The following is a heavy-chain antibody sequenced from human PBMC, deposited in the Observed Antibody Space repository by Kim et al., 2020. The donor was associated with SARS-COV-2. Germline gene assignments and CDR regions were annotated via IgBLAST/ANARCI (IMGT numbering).Heavy chain of an antibody. CDR2: ISWNSGSI. D-gene: IGHD6-19*01. Sequence: GGSLRLSCAASGFTFGDYAMHWVRQAPGKGLEWVSGISWNSGSIGYADSVKGRFTISRDNAKNSLYLQMNSLRAEDTALYYCAKGRGGYSSGWYSIFDYWGQGTLVTVSS. CDR3: AKGRGGYSSGWYSIFDY. V-gene: IGHV3-9*01. J-gene: IGHJ4*02. CDR1: GFTFGDYA.